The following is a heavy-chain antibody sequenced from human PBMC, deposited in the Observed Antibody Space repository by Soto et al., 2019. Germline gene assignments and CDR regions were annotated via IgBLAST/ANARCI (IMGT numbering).Heavy chain of an antibody. CDR3: AKVGDGNPRRPYDM. CDR2: TTYDGSYK. Sequence: QVQLVESGGGVVQPGRSLRLSCAASGFAFSDYGMHWVRQAPGKGLEWVAVTTYDGSYKDYPDSIKGRFTISRDNSKNTLFLQMNSLRAEDTAVYYCAKVGDGNPRRPYDMWGQGTMVTVSS. CDR1: GFAFSDYG. V-gene: IGHV3-30*18. D-gene: IGHD2-21*01. J-gene: IGHJ3*02.